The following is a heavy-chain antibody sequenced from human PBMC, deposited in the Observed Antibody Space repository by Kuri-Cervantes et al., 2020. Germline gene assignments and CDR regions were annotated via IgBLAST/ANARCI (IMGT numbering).Heavy chain of an antibody. V-gene: IGHV3-9*01. Sequence: LSLTCAASGFTFSSYAMSWVRQAPGKGLEWVSGISWSSGSIGYADSVKGRFTISRDNAKNSLYLQLNSLRDEDTALYYCAKDLSSNWYGYFDLWGRGTLVTVSS. CDR2: ISWSSGSI. CDR3: AKDLSSNWYGYFDL. D-gene: IGHD6-13*01. CDR1: GFTFSSYA. J-gene: IGHJ2*01.